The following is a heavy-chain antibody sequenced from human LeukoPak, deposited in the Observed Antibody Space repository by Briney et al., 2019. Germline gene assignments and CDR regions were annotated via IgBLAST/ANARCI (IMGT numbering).Heavy chain of an antibody. CDR1: GFTFTSYW. D-gene: IGHD2-2*01. CDR3: ARDLDIVVAPAAYDAFDV. V-gene: IGHV3-7*01. Sequence: PGGSLRLSCAACGFTFTSYWMSWVRQPPGKGLEWVANIKEDGSDENYVDSVKGRFTISRDNAKNSLYLQMNSLRAEDTAVYYCARDLDIVVAPAAYDAFDVWGQGTMVTVSS. J-gene: IGHJ3*01. CDR2: IKEDGSDE.